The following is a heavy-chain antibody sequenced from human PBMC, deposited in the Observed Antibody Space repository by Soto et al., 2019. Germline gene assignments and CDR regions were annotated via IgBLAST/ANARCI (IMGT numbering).Heavy chain of an antibody. D-gene: IGHD3-22*01. CDR1: GGSVSSGSYY. J-gene: IGHJ4*02. CDR3: ARASGYYYDSSGYFGY. Sequence: SETLSLTCTVSGGSVSSGSYYWSWIRQPPGKGLEWIGYIYYSGSTNYDPSLKSRVTISVDTSKNQFSLKLSSVTAADTAVYYCARASGYYYDSSGYFGYWGQGTLVTVSS. CDR2: IYYSGST. V-gene: IGHV4-61*01.